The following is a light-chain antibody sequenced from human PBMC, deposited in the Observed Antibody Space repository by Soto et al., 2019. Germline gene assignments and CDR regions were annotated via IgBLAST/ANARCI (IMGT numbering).Light chain of an antibody. Sequence: QSVLTQPPSASGTPGQTVTISCSGSSSNIGTSSVHWYKHLPGTAPKPLIYTNDQRPSGVPDRFSGSKSGTSASLTISGLQSEDEADYYCAVWDDSLNGHGFGGRAKL. V-gene: IGLV1-44*01. J-gene: IGLJ1*01. CDR2: TND. CDR1: SSNIGTSS. CDR3: AVWDDSLNGHG.